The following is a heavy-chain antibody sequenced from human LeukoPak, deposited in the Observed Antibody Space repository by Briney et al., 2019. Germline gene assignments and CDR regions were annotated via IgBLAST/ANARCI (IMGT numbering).Heavy chain of an antibody. CDR2: MNPNSGNT. Sequence: ASVKVSCKASGYTFTSYDINWVRQATGQGLEWMGWMNPNSGNTGYAQKFQGRVTMTRNTSISTAYMELSSLRSEDTAVYYCARVPKTGPAFDYWGQGTLVTVSS. J-gene: IGHJ4*02. CDR3: ARVPKTGPAFDY. V-gene: IGHV1-8*01. D-gene: IGHD2-15*01. CDR1: GYTFTSYD.